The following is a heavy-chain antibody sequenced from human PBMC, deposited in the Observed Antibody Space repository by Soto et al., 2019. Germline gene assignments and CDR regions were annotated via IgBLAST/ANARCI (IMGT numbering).Heavy chain of an antibody. V-gene: IGHV3-30-3*01. CDR2: ISYDGNNK. CDR1: GLTFSRYT. J-gene: IGHJ4*02. CDR3: ARFRSERPFDY. Sequence: GGFLRLSCAASGLTFSRYTMHWVRQAPGKGLEWVAVISYDGNNKYYADSVKGRFTISRDNSKNTLSLQMNSLRPEDTAVYYCARFRSERPFDYWGQGTLVTVSS.